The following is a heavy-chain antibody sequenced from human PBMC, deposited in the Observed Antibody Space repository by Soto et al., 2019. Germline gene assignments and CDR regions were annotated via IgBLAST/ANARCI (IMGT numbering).Heavy chain of an antibody. D-gene: IGHD1-26*01. CDR2: AHHSGRT. CDR1: GGSMTSSNW. CDR3: ARSEATGLDY. J-gene: IGHJ4*02. Sequence: QVQLQESGPGLVKPSGTLSLTCTVSGGSMTSSNWWNWVRQSPGKGLEWIGEAHHSGRTNYNPSLKSRVTISVDTSKNHFSLKLSSVTAADPAVYYCARSEATGLDYWGQGTLVTVSS. V-gene: IGHV4-4*02.